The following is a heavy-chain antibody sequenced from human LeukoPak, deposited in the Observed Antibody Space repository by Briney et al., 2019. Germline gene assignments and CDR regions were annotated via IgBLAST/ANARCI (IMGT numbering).Heavy chain of an antibody. CDR1: GGTFSSYA. V-gene: IGHV1-69*04. CDR3: ARTRGYYYDSSGYHFDY. CDR2: IIPILGIA. D-gene: IGHD3-22*01. J-gene: IGHJ4*02. Sequence: SVKVSCKASGGTFSSYAISWVRQAPGQGLEWMGRIIPILGIANYARKFQGRVTITADKSTSTAYMELSSLRSEDTAVYYCARTRGYYYDSSGYHFDYWGQGTLVTVSS.